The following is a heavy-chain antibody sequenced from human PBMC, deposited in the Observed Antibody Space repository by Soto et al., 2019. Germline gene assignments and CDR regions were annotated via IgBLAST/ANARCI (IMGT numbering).Heavy chain of an antibody. Sequence: ASVKVSCKATGYIFNTYGISWVRQAPGQGLQWMGWISVYNGNTNYAQKFQGRVALTTDTSTSTAYMELKNLRFDDTAVYYCARDARYNTVWYLGARPRLGYWGQGTLFTVSS. D-gene: IGHD6-13*01. CDR3: ARDARYNTVWYLGARPRLGY. CDR1: GYIFNTYG. J-gene: IGHJ4*02. CDR2: ISVYNGNT. V-gene: IGHV1-18*04.